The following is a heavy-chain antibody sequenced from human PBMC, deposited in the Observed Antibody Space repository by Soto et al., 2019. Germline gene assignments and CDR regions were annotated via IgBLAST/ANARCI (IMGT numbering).Heavy chain of an antibody. Sequence: SETLSLTCAVYGGSFSGYYWSWIRQTPGKGLEWIGEINHSGNTNSNPSLKSRVTMLVDTSKNQFSLKLSSVTAADTAVYYCARGVSMIVEVQRDAPDKYYFDSWAQGTLVMVSS. CDR2: INHSGNT. CDR3: ARGVSMIVEVQRDAPDKYYFDS. V-gene: IGHV4-34*01. J-gene: IGHJ4*02. D-gene: IGHD2-21*01. CDR1: GGSFSGYY.